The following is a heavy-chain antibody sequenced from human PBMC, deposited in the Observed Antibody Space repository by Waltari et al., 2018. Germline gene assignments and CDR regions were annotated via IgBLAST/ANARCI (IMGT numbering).Heavy chain of an antibody. CDR2: INHSGST. D-gene: IGHD3-3*01. V-gene: IGHV4-4*02. Sequence: ESGPVLVKPTETLTLTCTVSGFSLSDRTMAGSWNRQPPGKGLEWIGEINHSGSTNYNPSLKSRVTISVDTSKNQFSLKLSSVTAADTAVYYCAREAITIFDYWGQGTLVTVSS. CDR1: GFSLSDRTM. CDR3: AREAITIFDY. J-gene: IGHJ4*02.